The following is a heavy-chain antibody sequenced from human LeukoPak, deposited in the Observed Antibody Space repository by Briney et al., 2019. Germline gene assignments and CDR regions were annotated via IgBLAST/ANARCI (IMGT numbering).Heavy chain of an antibody. D-gene: IGHD6-19*01. V-gene: IGHV4-61*02. Sequence: SETLSLTCTVSGGSISSSGYYWSWIRQPAGKGLEWIGRIYTSGSTDYNPSLKSRVTISVDTSKNQFSLKLSSVTAADTAVYYCARDVGWDGTWPYWGQGTLVTVSS. CDR1: GGSISSSGYY. J-gene: IGHJ4*02. CDR2: IYTSGST. CDR3: ARDVGWDGTWPY.